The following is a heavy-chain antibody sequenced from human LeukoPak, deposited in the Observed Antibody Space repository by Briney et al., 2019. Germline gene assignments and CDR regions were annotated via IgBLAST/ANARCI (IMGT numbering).Heavy chain of an antibody. CDR2: INPNSGGT. Sequence: GASVKVSCKASGYXFTGYYMHWVRQAPGQGLEWMGWINPNSGGTNYAQKFQGSVTMTRDTSISTAYMELSRLRSDDTAVYYCARGKGRARGPYYYDSSGYYYFDYWGQGTLVTVSS. J-gene: IGHJ4*02. CDR1: GYXFTGYY. D-gene: IGHD3-22*01. V-gene: IGHV1-2*02. CDR3: ARGKGRARGPYYYDSSGYYYFDY.